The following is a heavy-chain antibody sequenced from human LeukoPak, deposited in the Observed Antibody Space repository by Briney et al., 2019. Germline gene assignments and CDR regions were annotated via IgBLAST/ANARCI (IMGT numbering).Heavy chain of an antibody. V-gene: IGHV4-34*01. CDR3: ARVSKARGPTPYDYIWGSYRVFDY. J-gene: IGHJ4*02. D-gene: IGHD3-16*02. Sequence: SETLSLTCAVYGGSFSGYYWSWIRQPPGKGLEWIGEINHSGSTNYNPSLKSRVTISVDTSKNQFSLKLSSVTAADTAVYYCARVSKARGPTPYDYIWGSYRVFDYWGQGTLVTVSS. CDR1: GGSFSGYY. CDR2: INHSGST.